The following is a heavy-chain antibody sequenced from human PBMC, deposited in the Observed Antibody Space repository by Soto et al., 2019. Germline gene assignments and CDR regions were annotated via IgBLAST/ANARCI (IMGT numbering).Heavy chain of an antibody. CDR2: ISYDGSNK. CDR1: GFTFSSYG. J-gene: IGHJ4*02. V-gene: IGHV3-30*03. Sequence: QVQLVESGGGVVQPGRSLRLSCAASGFTFSSYGMHWVRQAPGKGLEWVAVISYDGSNKYYADSVKGRFTISRDNSKXXXXXXXXXXXXXXTAVYYCAKDIEGTTDGFDYWGQGTLVTVSS. D-gene: IGHD3-10*01. CDR3: AKDIEGTTDGFDY.